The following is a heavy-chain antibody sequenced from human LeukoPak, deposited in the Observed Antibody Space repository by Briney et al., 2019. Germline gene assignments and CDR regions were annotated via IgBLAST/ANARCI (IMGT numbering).Heavy chain of an antibody. Sequence: GGSLRLSCAASGFMFSSYWMSWVRQAPGKGLEWVANIKEDGSEKYSVDSVKGRFTISRDNAKNSLFLQMNSLRAEDTAVYYCATVYNSGCTLDYWGRGTLVTVSS. J-gene: IGHJ4*02. CDR1: GFMFSSYW. V-gene: IGHV3-7*01. CDR3: ATVYNSGCTLDY. CDR2: IKEDGSEK. D-gene: IGHD6-19*01.